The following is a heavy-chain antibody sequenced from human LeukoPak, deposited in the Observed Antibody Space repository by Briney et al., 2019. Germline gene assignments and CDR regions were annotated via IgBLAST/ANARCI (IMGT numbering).Heavy chain of an antibody. CDR3: ARGPYCSDGSCYTGTFDY. D-gene: IGHD2-15*01. J-gene: IGHJ4*02. Sequence: PSETLSLTCTVSGGSISTYLWNWIRQPPGKGLEWIGYIYYSGSTSYNPSLKSRVTMSVDTSKNQFSLKLSSVTAADTAVYYCARGPYCSDGSCYTGTFDYWGQGTLVTVSS. V-gene: IGHV4-59*13. CDR1: GGSISTYL. CDR2: IYYSGST.